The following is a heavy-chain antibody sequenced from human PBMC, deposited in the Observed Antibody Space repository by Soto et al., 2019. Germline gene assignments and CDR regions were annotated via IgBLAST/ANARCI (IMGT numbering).Heavy chain of an antibody. CDR3: ARARAVGATSVFFFDY. J-gene: IGHJ4*02. CDR1: GFTFSSYW. Sequence: GGSLRLSCAASGFTFSSYWMSWVRQAPGKGLEWVANIKQDGSEKYYVDSVKGRFTISRDNAKNSLYLQMNSLRAEDTAVYYCARARAVGATSVFFFDYWGQGTLVTVSS. V-gene: IGHV3-7*01. CDR2: IKQDGSEK. D-gene: IGHD1-26*01.